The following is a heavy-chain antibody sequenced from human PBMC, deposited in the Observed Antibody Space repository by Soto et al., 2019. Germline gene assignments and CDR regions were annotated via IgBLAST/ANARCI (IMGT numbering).Heavy chain of an antibody. CDR2: IKQDGSEK. D-gene: IGHD1-26*01. Sequence: PGKGLEWVANIKQDGSEKYYVDSVKGRFTISRDNAKNSLYLQMNSLRAEDTAVYYCAKDTGGSSWSPLNWFDPWGQGTLVTVSS. J-gene: IGHJ5*02. V-gene: IGHV3-7*03. CDR3: AKDTGGSSWSPLNWFDP.